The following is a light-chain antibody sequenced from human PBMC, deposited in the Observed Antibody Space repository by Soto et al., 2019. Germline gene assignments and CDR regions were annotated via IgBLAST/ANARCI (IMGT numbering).Light chain of an antibody. Sequence: IQLTQSPSSLSASVGDRVTISCRASKGTSSHLAWYQQRPGTAPKLLIYEASTLQSGVPSRFSGSGSGTDFTLTIISLQPEDFATYYCQHLNSYPITFGQGTRLEIK. CDR1: KGTSSH. CDR2: EAS. V-gene: IGKV1-9*01. CDR3: QHLNSYPIT. J-gene: IGKJ5*01.